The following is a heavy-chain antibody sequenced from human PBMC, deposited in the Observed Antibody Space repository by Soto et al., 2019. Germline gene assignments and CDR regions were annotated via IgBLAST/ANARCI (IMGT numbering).Heavy chain of an antibody. V-gene: IGHV4-59*01. J-gene: IGHJ3*02. Sequence: QVQLLESGPGLVKPSETLSLTCTVSGGSISSYYWSWVRQPPGKGLEWIGYIYYSGSTNYNPSLRSRVTISVATSKNQFSLKLSSVTAADTAVYYCARALILTGYYIHDAFDIWGQGTMVTVSS. CDR1: GGSISSYY. D-gene: IGHD3-9*01. CDR2: IYYSGST. CDR3: ARALILTGYYIHDAFDI.